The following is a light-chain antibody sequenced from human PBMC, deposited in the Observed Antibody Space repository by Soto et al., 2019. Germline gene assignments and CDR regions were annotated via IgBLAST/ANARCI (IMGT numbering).Light chain of an antibody. V-gene: IGKV3-11*01. CDR1: QSVGTY. CDR2: DTS. CDR3: QQRSNWPPMS. Sequence: ELVLTQSPATLSLSPGERATLSCRASQSVGTYLAWFQQKPGQAPRLLIYDTSTRAAGVPARFSGSGSGTDFTLTISNLEAEDFAVYYCQQRSNWPPMSFGQGTRLEIK. J-gene: IGKJ5*01.